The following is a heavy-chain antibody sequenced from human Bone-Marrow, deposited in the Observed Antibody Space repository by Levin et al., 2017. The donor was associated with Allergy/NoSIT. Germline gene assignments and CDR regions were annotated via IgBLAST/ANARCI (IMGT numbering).Heavy chain of an antibody. CDR3: TTDYYDTSGYYVDY. CDR2: IKSKIDGGTT. Sequence: GGSLRLSCAASGFTFSDAWMNWVRQAPGKGLEWVGHIKSKIDGGTTDYAAAVKDRFIISRDDSKTTVYLQMNNLKTEDAALYYCTTDYYDTSGYYVDYWGQGTLVTVSS. CDR1: GFTFSDAW. J-gene: IGHJ4*02. V-gene: IGHV3-15*07. D-gene: IGHD3-22*01.